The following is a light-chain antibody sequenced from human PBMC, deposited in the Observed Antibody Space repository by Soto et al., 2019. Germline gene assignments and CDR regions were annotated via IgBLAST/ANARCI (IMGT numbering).Light chain of an antibody. CDR2: GAS. CDR3: QQCNNQPLT. J-gene: IGKJ1*01. CDR1: QSISKY. Sequence: EIQMTQSPSSLSASVGDRITITCRASQSISKYLDWYRQKPGKAPNLLIYGASTMHNGVPSRFSGSGSGTEFTLTISSLQPEDFATYYCQQCNNQPLTFGQGTKVDIK. V-gene: IGKV1-39*01.